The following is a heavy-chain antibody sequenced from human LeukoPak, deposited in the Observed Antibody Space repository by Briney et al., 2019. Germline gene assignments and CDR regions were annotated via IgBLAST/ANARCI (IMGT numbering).Heavy chain of an antibody. CDR1: GGSISSGGYY. CDR3: ARAYCSSTSCSVEGAFDI. V-gene: IGHV4-30-2*01. J-gene: IGHJ3*02. Sequence: SETLSLTCTVSGGSISSGGYYWSWIRQPPGKGLEWIGYIYHSGSTYYNPSLKSRVTISVDRSKNQFSLKLSSVTAADTAVYYCARAYCSSTSCSVEGAFDIWGQGTMVTVSS. CDR2: IYHSGST. D-gene: IGHD2-2*01.